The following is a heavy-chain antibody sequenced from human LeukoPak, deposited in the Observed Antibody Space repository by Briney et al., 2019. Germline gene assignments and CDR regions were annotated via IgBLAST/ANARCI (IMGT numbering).Heavy chain of an antibody. CDR3: ASSAPKRWLQYSGAFDI. CDR2: ISSSGSTI. J-gene: IGHJ3*02. Sequence: PGGSLRLSCAASGFTVSSNYMSWIRQAPGKGLEWVSYISSSGSTIYYADSVKGRFTISRDNAKNSLYLQMNSLRAEDTAVYYCASSAPKRWLQYSGAFDIWGQGTMVTVSS. V-gene: IGHV3-11*01. D-gene: IGHD5-24*01. CDR1: GFTVSSNY.